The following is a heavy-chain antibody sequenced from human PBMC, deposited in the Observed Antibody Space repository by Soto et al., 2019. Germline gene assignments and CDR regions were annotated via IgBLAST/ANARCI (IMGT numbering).Heavy chain of an antibody. J-gene: IGHJ6*02. Sequence: SVKVSCKASGGTFSSYAISWVRQAPGQGLEWMGGIIPIFGTANYAQKLQGRVTMTTDTSTSTAYMELRSLRSDDTAVYYCARVTHYDFWSGYSHTPFSYYYYYGMDVWGQGTTVTVS. D-gene: IGHD3-3*01. CDR2: IIPIFGTA. V-gene: IGHV1-69*05. CDR1: GGTFSSYA. CDR3: ARVTHYDFWSGYSHTPFSYYYYYGMDV.